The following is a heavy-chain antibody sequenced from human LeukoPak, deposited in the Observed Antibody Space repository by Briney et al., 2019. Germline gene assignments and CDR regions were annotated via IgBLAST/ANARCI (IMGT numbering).Heavy chain of an antibody. CDR3: AGDTLGSDL. D-gene: IGHD3-10*01. V-gene: IGHV4-61*08. J-gene: IGHJ5*02. CDR2: IYYTGNS. CDR1: GGSISSGDYY. Sequence: SQTLSLTCTVSGGSISSGDYYWSWIRQPPGKGLEWIGYIYYTGNSNYNPSLKSRVTISIDTSKNQFSLKLSSVTAADTAVYYCAGDTLGSDLWGQGTLVTVSS.